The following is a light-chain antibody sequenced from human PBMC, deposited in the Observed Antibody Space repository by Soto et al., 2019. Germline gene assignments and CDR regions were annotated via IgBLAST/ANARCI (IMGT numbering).Light chain of an antibody. CDR3: CSYAGSRTSRV. CDR1: SSDVGSYNL. Sequence: QSALTQPASVSGSPGQSITISCTGTSSDVGSYNLVSWYQQHPGKAPKLMIYEVSKRPSGVSNRFSGSKSGNTASLTISGLQAEDEADYYCCSYAGSRTSRVFGGGTKVTVL. V-gene: IGLV2-23*02. CDR2: EVS. J-gene: IGLJ3*02.